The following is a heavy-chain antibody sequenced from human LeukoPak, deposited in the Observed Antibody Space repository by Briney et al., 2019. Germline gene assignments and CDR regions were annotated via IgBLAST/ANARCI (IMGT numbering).Heavy chain of an antibody. V-gene: IGHV1-8*01. J-gene: IGHJ5*02. CDR1: GYTFTSYD. CDR2: MNPNSGNT. CDR3: AKTYYYDSSGYYRHENWFDP. D-gene: IGHD3-22*01. Sequence: ASVKVSCKASGYTFTSYDINWVRQATGQGLEWMGWMNPNSGNTGYAQKFQGRVTMTRNTSISTAYMELSSLRSEDTAVYYCAKTYYYDSSGYYRHENWFDPWGQGTLVTVSS.